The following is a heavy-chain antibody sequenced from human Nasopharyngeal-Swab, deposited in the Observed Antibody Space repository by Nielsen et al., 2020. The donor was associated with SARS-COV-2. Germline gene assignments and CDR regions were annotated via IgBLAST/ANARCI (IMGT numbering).Heavy chain of an antibody. V-gene: IGHV3-23*01. J-gene: IGHJ4*02. CDR2: ISGSGDTT. Sequence: GESLKISCAASGFTFTSYAMSWVRQAPGKGLEWVSGISGSGDTTLYADSVKGRFTLSRDISKNTLYLQMDSLRPEDTAVYYCAGGNSADHWGQGTLVTVSS. D-gene: IGHD4-23*01. CDR3: AGGNSADH. CDR1: GFTFTSYA.